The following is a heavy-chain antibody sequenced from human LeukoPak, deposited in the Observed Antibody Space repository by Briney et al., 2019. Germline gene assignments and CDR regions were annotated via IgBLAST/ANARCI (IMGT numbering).Heavy chain of an antibody. CDR1: GYTFTGYY. J-gene: IGHJ4*02. V-gene: IGHV1-8*02. Sequence: ASVKVSCKASGYTFTGYYMHWVRQAPGQGLEWMGWMNPNSGNTGYAQKFQGRVTMTRNTSISTAYMELSSLRSEDTAVYYCARGSGYYYGSGSFPFDYWGQGTLVTVSS. CDR2: MNPNSGNT. D-gene: IGHD3-10*01. CDR3: ARGSGYYYGSGSFPFDY.